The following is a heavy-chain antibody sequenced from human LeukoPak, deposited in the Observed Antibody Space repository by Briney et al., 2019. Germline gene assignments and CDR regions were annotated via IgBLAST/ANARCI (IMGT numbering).Heavy chain of an antibody. CDR1: GFTFSSYW. J-gene: IGHJ4*02. V-gene: IGHV3-74*01. CDR2: ISNDGSST. CDR3: ACYGIAPPY. D-gene: IGHD2-15*01. Sequence: PGGSLRLSCAASGFTFSSYWMYWVRQAPGKGLVWVSHISNDGSSTSYADSVKGRFTISRDNAKNTLYLQMNSLRTEDTAVYYCACYGIAPPYWGQGTLVTVSS.